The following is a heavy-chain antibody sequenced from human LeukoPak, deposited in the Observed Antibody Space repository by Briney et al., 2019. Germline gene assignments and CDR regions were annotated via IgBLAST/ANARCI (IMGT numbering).Heavy chain of an antibody. D-gene: IGHD6-13*01. CDR2: IYYSGST. CDR1: GGSISSSSYY. V-gene: IGHV4-39*01. J-gene: IGHJ4*02. Sequence: SETLSLTXTVSGGSISSSSYYWGWIRQPPGKGLEWIGSIYYSGSTYYNPSLKSRVTISVDTSKNQFSLKLSSVTAADTAVYYCARRLAAAGNEFFDYWGQGTLVTVSS. CDR3: ARRLAAAGNEFFDY.